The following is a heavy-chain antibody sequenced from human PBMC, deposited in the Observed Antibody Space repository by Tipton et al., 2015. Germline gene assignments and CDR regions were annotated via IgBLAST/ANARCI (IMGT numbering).Heavy chain of an antibody. CDR1: GFTFSTYW. CDR2: IKNDGSNK. V-gene: IGHV3-7*01. J-gene: IGHJ3*02. Sequence: SLRLSFAASGFTFSTYWMSWVRQTPGKGLEWVGQIKNDGSNKYYLDSMEGRFTISRDNAKNSLFLQMNTLRAEDTAVYYCARDVNGGYFDIWGQGTTVTVSP. D-gene: IGHD5-18*01. CDR3: ARDVNGGYFDI.